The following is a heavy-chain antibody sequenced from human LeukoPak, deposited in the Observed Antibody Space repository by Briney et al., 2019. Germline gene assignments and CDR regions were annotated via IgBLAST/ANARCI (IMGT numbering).Heavy chain of an antibody. V-gene: IGHV4-31*03. Sequence: SETLSLTCTVSGGSISSGGYYWSWIRQHPGKGLEWIGHIYYSGSTYYNPSLKSRVTISVDTSKNQFSLKLSSVTAADTAVYYCARRVWAVTTSDAFDIWGQGTMVTVSS. CDR2: IYYSGST. CDR3: ARRVWAVTTSDAFDI. CDR1: GGSISSGGYY. D-gene: IGHD4-17*01. J-gene: IGHJ3*02.